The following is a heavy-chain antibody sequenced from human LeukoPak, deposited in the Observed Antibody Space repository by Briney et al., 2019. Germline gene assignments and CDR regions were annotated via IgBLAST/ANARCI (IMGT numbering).Heavy chain of an antibody. V-gene: IGHV3-7*05. Sequence: PGGSLRPSCAASGFTFSSYSMSWVRQPPGKGLEWMANIKQDGSEKYYVDSVKGRFTISRDNAKNSLYLQMNSLRAEDTAVYYCARLRGLDFWGQGTLVTVSS. J-gene: IGHJ4*02. CDR1: GFTFSSYS. CDR3: ARLRGLDF. CDR2: IKQDGSEK.